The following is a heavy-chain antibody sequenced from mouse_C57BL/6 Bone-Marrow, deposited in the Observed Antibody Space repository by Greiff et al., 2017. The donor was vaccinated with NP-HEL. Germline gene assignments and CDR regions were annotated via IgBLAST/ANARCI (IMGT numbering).Heavy chain of an antibody. CDR2: INPSNGGT. J-gene: IGHJ2*01. V-gene: IGHV1-53*01. CDR1: GYTFTSYW. D-gene: IGHD1-1*01. Sequence: VQLQQSGTELVKPGASVKLSCKASGYTFTSYWMHWVKQRPGQGLEWIGNINPSNGGTNYNEKFKSKATLTVDKSSSTAYMQLSSLTSEDAAFYYCARAEYYGSSYVDYWGQGTTLTVSS. CDR3: ARAEYYGSSYVDY.